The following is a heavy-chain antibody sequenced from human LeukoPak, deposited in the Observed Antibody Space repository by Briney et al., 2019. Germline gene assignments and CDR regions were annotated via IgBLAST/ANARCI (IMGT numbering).Heavy chain of an antibody. CDR2: INHSGTT. CDR3: ARGPQSRFDY. J-gene: IGHJ4*02. CDR1: GGSFSGCY. Sequence: SETLSLTCAVYGGSFSGCYWSWIRQPPGKGLEWIGEINHSGTTNYNPSLKSRVTISVNTSKNQFSLKLTSVTAADTAVYYCARGPQSRFDYWGQGTLVTVSS. V-gene: IGHV4-34*01.